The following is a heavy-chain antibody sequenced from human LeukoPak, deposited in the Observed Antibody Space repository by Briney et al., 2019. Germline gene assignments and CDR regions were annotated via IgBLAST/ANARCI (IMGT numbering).Heavy chain of an antibody. V-gene: IGHV3-48*04. CDR2: ISSGSSTI. J-gene: IGHJ4*02. D-gene: IGHD6-19*01. Sequence: RLGGSLRLSCAASAFSLNAYNMNWVRQAPGKGLEWVSYISSGSSTIYYADSVKGRFTISRDNAKNSLYVQMNSLRVEDTAVYYCVAGSGWRFDYWGQGTLVTVSS. CDR1: AFSLNAYN. CDR3: VAGSGWRFDY.